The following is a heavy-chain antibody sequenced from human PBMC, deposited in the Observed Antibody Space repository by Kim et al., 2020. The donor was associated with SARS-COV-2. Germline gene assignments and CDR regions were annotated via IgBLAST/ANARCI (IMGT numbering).Heavy chain of an antibody. J-gene: IGHJ4*02. V-gene: IGHV4-59*09. Sequence: SRVTISVDTSKNQFSLKLSSVTAADTAVYYCARGYDILTGYYMPHYYFDYWGQGTLVTVSS. CDR3: ARGYDILTGYYMPHYYFDY. D-gene: IGHD3-9*01.